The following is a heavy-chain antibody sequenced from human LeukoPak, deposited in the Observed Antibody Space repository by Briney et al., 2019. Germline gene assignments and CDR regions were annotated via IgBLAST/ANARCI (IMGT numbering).Heavy chain of an antibody. CDR1: GFTVSSNY. J-gene: IGHJ4*02. Sequence: GGSLRLSCAASGFTVSSNYMSWVRQAPGKGLEWVSVIHDGGSTYYADSVKGRFTISRDSSKNTVYLQMNSLRAEDTAMYYCARDGIDYGGNSLDYWGQGTLVTVSS. V-gene: IGHV3-53*01. CDR2: IHDGGST. CDR3: ARDGIDYGGNSLDY. D-gene: IGHD4-23*01.